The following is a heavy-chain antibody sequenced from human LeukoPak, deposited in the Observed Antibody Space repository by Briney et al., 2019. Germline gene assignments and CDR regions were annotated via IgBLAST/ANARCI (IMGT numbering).Heavy chain of an antibody. J-gene: IGHJ4*02. CDR3: AKVTTTVTDDYFDY. D-gene: IGHD4-17*01. Sequence: PGGSLRLSCAASGFTFNTYSMNWVRQAPGKGLEWVSSISSNSRDIYYADSVKGRFTISRDNAKNSLHLQMNSLRAEDTAVYYCAKVTTTVTDDYFDYWGQGTLVTVSS. CDR1: GFTFNTYS. V-gene: IGHV3-21*04. CDR2: ISSNSRDI.